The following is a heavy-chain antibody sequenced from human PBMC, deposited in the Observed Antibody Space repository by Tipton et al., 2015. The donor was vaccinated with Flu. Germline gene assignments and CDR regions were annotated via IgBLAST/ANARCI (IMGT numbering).Heavy chain of an antibody. D-gene: IGHD2-8*01. Sequence: TLSLTCTVSGGSISSGSYYWSWIRQPAGKGLEWIGSIYYSGSTYYNPSLKSRVTISVDTSKNQFSLKLSSVTAADTAVYYCARAPGVYESDAFDIWGQGTMVTVSS. J-gene: IGHJ3*02. CDR1: GGSISSGSYY. CDR2: IYYSGST. CDR3: ARAPGVYESDAFDI. V-gene: IGHV4-39*07.